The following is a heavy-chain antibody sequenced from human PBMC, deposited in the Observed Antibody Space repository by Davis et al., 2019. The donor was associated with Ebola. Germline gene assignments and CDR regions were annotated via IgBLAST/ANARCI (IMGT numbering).Heavy chain of an antibody. J-gene: IGHJ4*02. CDR2: ISAYNGNT. CDR3: ARASRGYSYGTGLDY. D-gene: IGHD5-18*01. V-gene: IGHV1-18*01. CDR1: GYTFTSYG. Sequence: ASVKVSCKASGYTFTSYGISWVRQAPGQGLEWMGWISAYNGNTNYAQKLQGRVTMTTDTSTSTAYMELRSLRSDDTAVYYCARASRGYSYGTGLDYWGQGTLVTVSS.